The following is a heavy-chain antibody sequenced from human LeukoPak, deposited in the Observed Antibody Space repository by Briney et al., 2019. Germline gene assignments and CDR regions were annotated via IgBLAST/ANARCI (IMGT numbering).Heavy chain of an antibody. J-gene: IGHJ4*02. CDR3: ARGGDGSGYYSYYFDY. CDR2: IYTRGST. V-gene: IGHV4-4*07. D-gene: IGHD3-22*01. Sequence: SETLSLTCTVSGGSISSYYWRWLGQPAGKGVEGIGRIYTRGSTNYNPSLTSRVTMSVDTSKNQFSLKLSSVTAADTAVYYCARGGDGSGYYSYYFDYWGQGTLVTVSS. CDR1: GGSISSYY.